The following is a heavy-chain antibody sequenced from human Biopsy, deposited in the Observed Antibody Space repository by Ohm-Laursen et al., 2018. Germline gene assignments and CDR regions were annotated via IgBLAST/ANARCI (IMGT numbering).Heavy chain of an antibody. CDR2: ISASGNHI. V-gene: IGHV3-21*01. CDR1: GFSFSGFS. CDR3: ARDDEAKYCKHGVCPSDF. J-gene: IGHJ4*02. D-gene: IGHD2-8*01. Sequence: SLRLSCAASGFSFSGFSMNWVRQAPGKGLEWVSSISASGNHIYYTDSVKGRLTVSRDNGKNSVYLQMSSLRVEDTAVYYCARDDEAKYCKHGVCPSDFWGQGTLVTVSS.